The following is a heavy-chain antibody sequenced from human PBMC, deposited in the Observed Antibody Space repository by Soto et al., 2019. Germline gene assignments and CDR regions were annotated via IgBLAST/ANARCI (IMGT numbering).Heavy chain of an antibody. D-gene: IGHD1-1*01. CDR2: IYSGGST. J-gene: IGHJ4*02. CDR3: ARAFNWNDAYFDY. CDR1: GLTVSNNY. V-gene: IGHV3-53*01. Sequence: EVHLVESGGGLIQPGGSLRLSCAASGLTVSNNYMSWVRQAPGKGPEWVSIIYSGGSTYYADSVTGRFTISRDNSKNTLYLQMDSLRADDTAVYYCARAFNWNDAYFDYWGQGTLVTVSS.